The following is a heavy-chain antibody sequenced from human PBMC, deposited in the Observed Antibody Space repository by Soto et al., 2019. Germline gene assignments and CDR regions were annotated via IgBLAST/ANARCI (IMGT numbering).Heavy chain of an antibody. D-gene: IGHD3-9*01. CDR3: ARPFESDAFDI. J-gene: IGHJ3*02. CDR2: IIPIVGTA. Sequence: SVKVCCKASGGTFSSYAISWVRQPPRQGLERMGGIIPIVGTANYAQKIQGRVTITADESTSTAYMALSSLSSEDTAVYFCARPFESDAFDISGQVTMVTVSS. V-gene: IGHV1-69*13. CDR1: GGTFSSYA.